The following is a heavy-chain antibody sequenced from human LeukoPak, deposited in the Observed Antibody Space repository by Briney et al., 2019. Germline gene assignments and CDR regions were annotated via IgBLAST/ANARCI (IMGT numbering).Heavy chain of an antibody. CDR3: ASSGYSGYEFDY. Sequence: GGSLRLSCAASGFTFSDYYMSWIRQAPGKGLESVSYISSSGSTIYYADSVRGRFTISRDNAKNSLYLQMNSLRAEDTAVYYCASSGYSGYEFDYWGQGTLVTVSS. CDR2: ISSSGSTI. D-gene: IGHD5-12*01. J-gene: IGHJ4*02. CDR1: GFTFSDYY. V-gene: IGHV3-11*01.